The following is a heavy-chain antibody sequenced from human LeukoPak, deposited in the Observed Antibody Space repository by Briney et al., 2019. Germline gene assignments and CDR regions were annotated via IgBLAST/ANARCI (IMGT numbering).Heavy chain of an antibody. CDR2: IRAYNGNT. Sequence: ASVKVSCKAFGYTFTNYDISWVRQAPGQGLEWMGWIRAYNGNTNYAQNLQGRVTLTTDTSTNTAYMELRSLRSDDTAVYYCARASSGSHLRFDPWGQGTLVTVSS. CDR3: ARASSGSHLRFDP. V-gene: IGHV1-18*01. D-gene: IGHD1-26*01. CDR1: GYTFTNYD. J-gene: IGHJ5*02.